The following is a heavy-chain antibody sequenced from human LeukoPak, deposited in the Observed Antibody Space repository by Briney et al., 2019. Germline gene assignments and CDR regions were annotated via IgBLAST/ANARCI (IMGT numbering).Heavy chain of an antibody. CDR2: IYYSGST. CDR3: ARGLVYDILTGYYIRYYYYYYMDV. V-gene: IGHV4-39*07. CDR1: GGSISSSSYY. D-gene: IGHD3-9*01. J-gene: IGHJ6*03. Sequence: SETLSLTCTVSGGSISSSSYYWGWIRQPPGKGLEWIGSIYYSGSTYYNPSLKSRVTISVDTSKNQFSLKLSSVTAADTAVYYCARGLVYDILTGYYIRYYYYYYMDVWGKGTTVTVSS.